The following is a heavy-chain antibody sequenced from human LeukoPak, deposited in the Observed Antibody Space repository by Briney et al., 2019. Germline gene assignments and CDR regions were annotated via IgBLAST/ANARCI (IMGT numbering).Heavy chain of an antibody. D-gene: IGHD4-17*01. Sequence: GGSLSLSCAASGFTFKSYEMNWVRQAPGKGREWVSYISSSGTNIYYAGSVKGRFSISRDNAKNSLYLQMNSLRVDDTALYYCARDRYGDENYWGQGVLVTVSS. CDR1: GFTFKSYE. CDR3: ARDRYGDENY. J-gene: IGHJ4*02. V-gene: IGHV3-48*03. CDR2: ISSSGTNI.